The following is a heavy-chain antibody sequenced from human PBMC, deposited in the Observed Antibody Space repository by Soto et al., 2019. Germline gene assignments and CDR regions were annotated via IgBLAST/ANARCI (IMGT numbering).Heavy chain of an antibody. CDR1: GFTISSYA. CDR3: AKGKYSNYYYYYFDV. Sequence: EVQLLESGGGLVQPGGSLRLSCAASGFTISSYAMSWVPQAGGKGLEWVSAISGSGGSTYYADSVKGRFTISRDNSKNTLYLQMNSLRAEDTAVYYCAKGKYSNYYYYYFDVWGKGTTVTVSS. CDR2: ISGSGGST. V-gene: IGHV3-23*01. J-gene: IGHJ6*03. D-gene: IGHD4-4*01.